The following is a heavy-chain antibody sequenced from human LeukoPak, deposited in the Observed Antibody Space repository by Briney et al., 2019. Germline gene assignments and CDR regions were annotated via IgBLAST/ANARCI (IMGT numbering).Heavy chain of an antibody. CDR3: ARELWFGESHYYGMDV. CDR2: INPNSGGT. CDR1: GYTFTGCY. J-gene: IGHJ6*02. D-gene: IGHD3-10*01. Sequence: GASVKVSCKASGYTFTGCYMHGVRQAPGQGLEWMGWINPNSGGTNYAQKFQGRVTMTRDTSISTAYMELSRLRSDDTAVYYCARELWFGESHYYGMDVWGQGTTVTVSS. V-gene: IGHV1-2*02.